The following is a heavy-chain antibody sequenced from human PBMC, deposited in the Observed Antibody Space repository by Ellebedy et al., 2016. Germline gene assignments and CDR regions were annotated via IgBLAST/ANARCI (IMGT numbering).Heavy chain of an antibody. Sequence: SETLSLTXTVSGGSISSSSFYWGWIRQPPGKGLEWIGSIFYGGSTYYNPSLKSRVTILVDTSKNQFSLKLSSVTAADTAVYYCARGPFGGVIVPPDYWGQGTLVTVSS. CDR3: ARGPFGGVIVPPDY. D-gene: IGHD3-16*02. J-gene: IGHJ4*02. CDR2: IFYGGST. CDR1: GGSISSSSFY. V-gene: IGHV4-39*07.